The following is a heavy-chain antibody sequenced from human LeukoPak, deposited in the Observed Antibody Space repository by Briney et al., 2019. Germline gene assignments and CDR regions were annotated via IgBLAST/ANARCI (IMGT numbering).Heavy chain of an antibody. CDR1: GGSISSYY. CDR3: AREGAAKREGVFDY. Sequence: PSETLSLTCTVSGGSISSYYWSWIRQPPGKGLEWIGYIYYSGSTNYNPSLRSRVTISVDTSKNQFSLKLSSVTAADTAVYYCAREGAAKREGVFDYWGQGTLVTVSS. V-gene: IGHV4-59*12. D-gene: IGHD3-16*01. CDR2: IYYSGST. J-gene: IGHJ4*02.